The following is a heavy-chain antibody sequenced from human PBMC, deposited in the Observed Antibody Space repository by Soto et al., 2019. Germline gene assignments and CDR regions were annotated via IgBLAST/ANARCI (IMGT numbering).Heavy chain of an antibody. Sequence: QVQLQESGPGLVKPSETLSLTCTGSGGSISSYFWTWIRQSPGKGLQWIGYIHYSGNTNYNPSLKSRVTMSVDASKNQFALRLTSVTAADTAVYYCARMNQLSPKRNAFDIWGQGTMVTVSS. CDR3: ARMNQLSPKRNAFDI. V-gene: IGHV4-59*01. CDR1: GGSISSYF. D-gene: IGHD1-1*01. CDR2: IHYSGNT. J-gene: IGHJ3*02.